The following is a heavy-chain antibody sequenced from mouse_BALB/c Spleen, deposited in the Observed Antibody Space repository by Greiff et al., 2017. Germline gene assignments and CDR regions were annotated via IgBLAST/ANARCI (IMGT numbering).Heavy chain of an antibody. J-gene: IGHJ3*01. CDR1: GYAFSSYW. CDR3: ARLDYYGSSSWFAY. D-gene: IGHD1-1*01. CDR2: IYPGDGDT. Sequence: QVQLQQSGAELVRPGSSVKISCKASGYAFSSYWMNWVKQRPGQGLEWIGQIYPGDGDTNYNGKFKGKATLTADKSSSTAYMQLSSLTSEDSAVYFCARLDYYGSSSWFAYWGQGTLVTVSA. V-gene: IGHV1-80*01.